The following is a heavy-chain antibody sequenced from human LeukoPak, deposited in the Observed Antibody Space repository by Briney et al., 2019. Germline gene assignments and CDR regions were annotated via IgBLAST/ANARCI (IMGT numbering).Heavy chain of an antibody. CDR1: GFNFSSFG. Sequence: GGSLRLSCAASGFNFSSFGVNWVRQGPGKGLEWVSGISFIISTWSADSVKGRFTISRDNSKNTVYLQMNSLRDDDTAVYYCAKGTSSLNYDAFDIWDQGTLVTVSS. D-gene: IGHD6-19*01. CDR3: AKGTSSLNYDAFDI. V-gene: IGHV3-23*01. J-gene: IGHJ3*02. CDR2: ISFIIST.